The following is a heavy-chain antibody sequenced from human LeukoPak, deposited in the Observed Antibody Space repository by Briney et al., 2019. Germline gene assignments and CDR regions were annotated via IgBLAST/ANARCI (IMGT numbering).Heavy chain of an antibody. CDR2: VHYGGSN. J-gene: IGHJ4*02. CDR3: ARSEGGGYSAQLEY. D-gene: IGHD5-18*01. Sequence: SETLSLTSTVSGASISSQYWSWIRQSPGKGLEWIGNVHYGGSNNYNPSFSSRVAISMRPSENQFSLMLSFVTSADTALYYCARSEGGGYSAQLEYWGQGTLVTVSS. CDR1: GASISSQY. V-gene: IGHV4-59*11.